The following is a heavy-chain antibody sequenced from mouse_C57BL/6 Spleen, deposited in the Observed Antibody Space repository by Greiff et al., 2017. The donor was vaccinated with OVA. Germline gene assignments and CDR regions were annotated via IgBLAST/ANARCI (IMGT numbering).Heavy chain of an antibody. CDR1: GYTFTDYE. V-gene: IGHV1-15*01. Sequence: PLQQSGAELVRPGASVTLSCKASGYTFTDYEMHWVKQTPVHGLEWIGAIDPETGGTAYNQKFKGKAILTADKSSSTAYMELRSLTSEDSAVYYCTRGYSWYFDVWGTGTTVTVSS. CDR2: IDPETGGT. D-gene: IGHD1-2*01. CDR3: TRGYSWYFDV. J-gene: IGHJ1*03.